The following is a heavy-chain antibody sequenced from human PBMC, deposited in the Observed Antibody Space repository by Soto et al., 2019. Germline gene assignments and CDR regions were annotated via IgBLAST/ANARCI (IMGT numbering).Heavy chain of an antibody. J-gene: IGHJ5*02. CDR1: GLTFNRYW. V-gene: IGHV3-74*01. Sequence: GGSLRLSCAASGLTFNRYWMHWVRHAPGKGLVWVSHINTDGSNTNYADSVKGRFTISRDNAKSTLFLQMNSLRDEDTAVYYCARECCSGGNCYTYYFDPWGQGIPVTVSS. CDR3: ARECCSGGNCYTYYFDP. D-gene: IGHD2-15*01. CDR2: INTDGSNT.